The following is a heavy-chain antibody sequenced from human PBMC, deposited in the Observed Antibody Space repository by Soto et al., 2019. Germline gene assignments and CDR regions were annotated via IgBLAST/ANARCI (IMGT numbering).Heavy chain of an antibody. CDR2: ISYDGSNK. D-gene: IGHD3-22*01. CDR1: GFTFSSYA. CDR3: ARDEYYDSSGPFDY. J-gene: IGHJ4*02. Sequence: GGSLRLSCAASGFTFSSYAMHWVRQAPGKGLEWVAVISYDGSNKYYADSVKGRFTISRDNSKNTLYLQMNSLRAEDTAVYYCARDEYYDSSGPFDYWGQGTLVTVSS. V-gene: IGHV3-30-3*01.